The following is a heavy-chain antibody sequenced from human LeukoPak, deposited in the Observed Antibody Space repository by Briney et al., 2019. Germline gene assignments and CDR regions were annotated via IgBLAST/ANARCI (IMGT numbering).Heavy chain of an antibody. D-gene: IGHD6-13*01. J-gene: IGHJ5*02. Sequence: SETLSLTCTVSGGSISSYYWSWIRQHPGKGLEWIGYIYTSGSTNYNPSLKSRVTISVDMSKNQFSLKLSSVTAADTAVYYCARYSSSWYNWFDPWGQGTLVTVSS. CDR3: ARYSSSWYNWFDP. V-gene: IGHV4-4*09. CDR1: GGSISSYY. CDR2: IYTSGST.